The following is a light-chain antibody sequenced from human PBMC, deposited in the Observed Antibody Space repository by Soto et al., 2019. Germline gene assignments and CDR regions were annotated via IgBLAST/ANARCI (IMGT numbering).Light chain of an antibody. V-gene: IGKV3-20*01. Sequence: EVVLTQSPGTLSLSPGERATLSCRASQSVSGSYLAWYQQKPGQAPRLLIYDASSRATGIPDRFSGSGSGTDFTLTISRLEPEDFAVDYCQQYGSSPPYTFGQGTKLEIK. CDR2: DAS. CDR3: QQYGSSPPYT. J-gene: IGKJ2*01. CDR1: QSVSGSY.